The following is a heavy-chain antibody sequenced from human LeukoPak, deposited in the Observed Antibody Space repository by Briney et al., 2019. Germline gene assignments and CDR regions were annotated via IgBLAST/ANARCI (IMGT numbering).Heavy chain of an antibody. CDR3: ARIVEGYTSSWALRYYGMDV. D-gene: IGHD6-13*01. V-gene: IGHV3-7*01. CDR2: IKQDGSDK. CDR1: GFTFSNYC. J-gene: IGHJ6*02. Sequence: ETGGSLRLSCAASGFTFSNYCMNWVRQAPGRGLEWVANIKQDGSDKYYVDSVKGRFTISRDNAKNSLYMQMNSLRAEDTAVYYCARIVEGYTSSWALRYYGMDVWGQGTTVTVSS.